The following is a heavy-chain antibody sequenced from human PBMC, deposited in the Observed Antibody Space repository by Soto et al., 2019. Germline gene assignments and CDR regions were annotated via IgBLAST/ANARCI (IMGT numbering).Heavy chain of an antibody. V-gene: IGHV2-5*02. Sequence: QITLKESGPTLVKPTQTLTLTCTFSGFSLSTSGVGVGWIRQPPGKALEWLALIYWDDDKRYSPSLKSRLTITTDTSKHQVVLTMTNTDPVDTATYYFAHSTSTRHYDFWSGPRPDVWGQGTTVTVSS. CDR2: IYWDDDK. CDR1: GFSLSTSGVG. CDR3: AHSTSTRHYDFWSGPRPDV. J-gene: IGHJ6*02. D-gene: IGHD3-3*01.